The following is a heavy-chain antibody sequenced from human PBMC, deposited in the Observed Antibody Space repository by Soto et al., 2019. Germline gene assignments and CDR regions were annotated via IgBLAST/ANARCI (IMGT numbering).Heavy chain of an antibody. CDR3: ARESVLGYFDWFTDY. CDR2: ISGSGGTT. Sequence: GGSLRLSCAASGFTFRSYDMSWVRQAPGKGLEWVSTISGSGGTTYYADSVKGRFTILRDNSKSTLYLQMNSLRAEDTAVYYCARESVLGYFDWFTDYWGQGTLVTVSS. D-gene: IGHD3-9*01. J-gene: IGHJ4*02. CDR1: GFTFRSYD. V-gene: IGHV3-23*01.